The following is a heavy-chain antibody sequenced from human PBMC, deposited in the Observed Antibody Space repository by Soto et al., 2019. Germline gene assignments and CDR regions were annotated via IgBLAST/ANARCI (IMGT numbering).Heavy chain of an antibody. D-gene: IGHD3-3*01. Sequence: ASVKVSCNASGYTFTSYGISWVRQAPGPGLEWMGWISAYNGNTNYAQKLQGRVTMTTDTSTSTAYMELRSLRSDDTAVYYCAVTDFWSGLGAFDIWGQGTMVTVSS. CDR2: ISAYNGNT. J-gene: IGHJ3*02. CDR3: AVTDFWSGLGAFDI. CDR1: GYTFTSYG. V-gene: IGHV1-18*01.